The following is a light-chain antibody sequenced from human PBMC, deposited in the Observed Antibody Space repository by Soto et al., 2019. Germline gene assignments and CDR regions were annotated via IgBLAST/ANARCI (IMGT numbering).Light chain of an antibody. CDR1: QSISSW. CDR3: QQYNSYSEA. CDR2: DAS. V-gene: IGKV1-5*01. Sequence: DIQMTQSPSTLSASVGDRVTITCRASQSISSWLAWYQQKPGKAPKLLIYDASSLESGVPSRFSGGGSGTEFTLTINSLQPDDFAAYYCQQYNSYSEAFGQGTKVDI. J-gene: IGKJ1*01.